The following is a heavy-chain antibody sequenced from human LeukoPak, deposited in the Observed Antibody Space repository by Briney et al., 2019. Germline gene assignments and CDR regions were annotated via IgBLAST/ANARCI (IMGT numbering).Heavy chain of an antibody. CDR2: ISSSSSYI. D-gene: IGHD2-21*01. CDR1: GFTFSSYS. J-gene: IGHJ4*02. Sequence: GGSLRLSCAASGFTFSSYSMNWVRQAPGKGLEWVSSISSSSSYIYYADSVKGRFTISRDSAKNSLYLQMNSLRDEDTAVYYCAAWYAESTQEHNLWGQGIRVTVSS. V-gene: IGHV3-21*01. CDR3: AAWYAESTQEHNL.